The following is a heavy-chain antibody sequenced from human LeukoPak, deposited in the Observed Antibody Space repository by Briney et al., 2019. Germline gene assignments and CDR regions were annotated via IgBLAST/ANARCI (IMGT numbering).Heavy chain of an antibody. CDR1: GVSIRSSSFY. J-gene: IGHJ4*02. CDR2: IYYSGST. CDR3: ARQVVAVAGTGYFDY. D-gene: IGHD6-19*01. V-gene: IGHV4-39*01. Sequence: PSETLSLTCSVSGVSIRSSSFYWGWIRQPPGKGLEWIGSIYYSGSTYYRPSLKSRVTISVDTSKNQFSLKLSSVTAADTAVYFCARQVVAVAGTGYFDYWGQGTLVTVSS.